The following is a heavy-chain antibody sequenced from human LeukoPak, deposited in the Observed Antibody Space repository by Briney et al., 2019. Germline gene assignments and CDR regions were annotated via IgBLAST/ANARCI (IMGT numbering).Heavy chain of an antibody. V-gene: IGHV1-8*02. CDR1: GYTFTGYY. Sequence: ASVKVSCKASGYTFTGYYMHWVRQAPGQGLEWMGWMNPNSGNTGYAQKFQGRVTMTRNTSISTAYMELSSLRSEDTAVYYCAITYYYDSSGYSKVFDYWGQGTLVTVSS. CDR3: AITYYYDSSGYSKVFDY. D-gene: IGHD3-22*01. CDR2: MNPNSGNT. J-gene: IGHJ4*02.